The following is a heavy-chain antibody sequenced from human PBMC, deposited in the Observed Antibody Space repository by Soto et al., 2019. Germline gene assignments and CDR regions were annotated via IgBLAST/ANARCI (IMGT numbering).Heavy chain of an antibody. Sequence: QVQLQESGPGLVKPSQTLSLTCTVSGGSISSGGYYWSWIRQHPGKGLEWIGYIYYSGSTYYNPSLKSRVTIAVDTSKNQFSLKLSSVTAADTAVYYCARERRVTEWYFDLWGRGTLVTVSS. CDR3: ARERRVTEWYFDL. CDR1: GGSISSGGYY. V-gene: IGHV4-31*03. J-gene: IGHJ2*01. CDR2: IYYSGST.